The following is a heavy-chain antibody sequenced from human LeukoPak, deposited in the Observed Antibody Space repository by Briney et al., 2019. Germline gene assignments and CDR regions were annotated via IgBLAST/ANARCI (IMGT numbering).Heavy chain of an antibody. J-gene: IGHJ3*02. V-gene: IGHV3-30-3*01. CDR3: ARGGPEYSSGWYGADAFDI. CDR2: ISYDGSNK. CDR1: GFTFSSYA. D-gene: IGHD6-19*01. Sequence: PGGSLRLSCAASGFTFSSYAMHWGRQAPGKGLEWVAVISYDGSNKYYADSVKGRFTISRDNSKNTLYLQMHSLRAEDTAVYYCARGGPEYSSGWYGADAFDIWGQGTMVTVSS.